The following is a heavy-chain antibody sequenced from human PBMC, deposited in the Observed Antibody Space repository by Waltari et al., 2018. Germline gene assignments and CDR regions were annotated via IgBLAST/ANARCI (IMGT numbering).Heavy chain of an antibody. CDR3: ARDPPFVTGGYYFDY. V-gene: IGHV3-30-3*01. D-gene: IGHD3-16*01. Sequence: QVQLVESGGGVVQPGRSLRLSCAASGFTFSSYAMHWVRQAPGKGLEWVAVISYDGSNKYYADSVKGRFTISRDNSKNTLYLQMNSLRAEDTAVYYCARDPPFVTGGYYFDYWGQGTLVTVSS. J-gene: IGHJ4*02. CDR2: ISYDGSNK. CDR1: GFTFSSYA.